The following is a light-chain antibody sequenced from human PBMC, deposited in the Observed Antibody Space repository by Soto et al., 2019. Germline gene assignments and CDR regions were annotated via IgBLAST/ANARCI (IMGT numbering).Light chain of an antibody. V-gene: IGKV3-20*01. CDR3: QQYGNTIPWT. CDR2: AAS. Sequence: EVVLTQSPGTVSLSPGERATLSCRASQSVTDHYLAWYQQKAGQAPRLLIYAASSRATGSPDRFRGSGSGKDFTLRISRREHEDFAVYYCQQYGNTIPWTFGQGTKVEIK. J-gene: IGKJ1*01. CDR1: QSVTDHY.